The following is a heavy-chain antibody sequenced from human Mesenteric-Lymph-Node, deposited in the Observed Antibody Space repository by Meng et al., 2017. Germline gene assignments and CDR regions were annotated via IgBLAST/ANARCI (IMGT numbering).Heavy chain of an antibody. CDR3: ARVSSGWDYFDY. CDR1: GGSVSSGGYY. CDR2: IYYSGST. Sequence: VQLQASGPGLVKPSQTLSLPCTVSGGSVSSGGYYWTWIRQHPGKGLEWFGNIYYSGSTFYNPSLKRRVIISIDTSKNQFSLNLRSVTAADTAVYYCARVSSGWDYFDYWGQGTLVTVSS. V-gene: IGHV4-31*03. J-gene: IGHJ4*02. D-gene: IGHD6-19*01.